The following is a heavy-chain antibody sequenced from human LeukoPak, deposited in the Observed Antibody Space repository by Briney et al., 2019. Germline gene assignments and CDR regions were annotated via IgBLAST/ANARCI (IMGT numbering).Heavy chain of an antibody. Sequence: ASVKVSCKASGYTLNMHWVRQAPGQGLEWMGIITPSGDSTSYAQKFQGRVTMTRDTSTSTVYMELSNLRSEDTAVYYCAREAGAAGASGFDEWGQGSLVTVSS. CDR3: AREAGAAGASGFDE. D-gene: IGHD6-13*01. CDR1: GYTLN. V-gene: IGHV1-46*01. J-gene: IGHJ4*02. CDR2: ITPSGDST.